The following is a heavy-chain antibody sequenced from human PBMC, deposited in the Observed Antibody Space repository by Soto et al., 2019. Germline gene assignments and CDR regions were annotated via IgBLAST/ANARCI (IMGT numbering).Heavy chain of an antibody. D-gene: IGHD3-22*01. J-gene: IGHJ6*02. CDR2: IWYDGSNK. CDR3: ARDREVVIGNYYGMDV. V-gene: IGHV3-33*01. Sequence: PGGSLRLSCAASGFTFSSYGMHWVRQAPGKGLEWVAVIWYDGSNKYYADSVKGRFTISRDNSKNTLYLQMNSLRAEDTAVYYCARDREVVIGNYYGMDVWGQGTTVTVSS. CDR1: GFTFSSYG.